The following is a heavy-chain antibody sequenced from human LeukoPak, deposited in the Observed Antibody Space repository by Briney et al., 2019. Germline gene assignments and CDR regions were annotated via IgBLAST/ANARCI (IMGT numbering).Heavy chain of an antibody. Sequence: GGSLRLSCAASGFTFSDYAMHWVRQAPGKELEYVSAISSNGGSIHYANSVKGRFTISRDNSKNTLYLQMDSLRAEDMAVYYCARDTCGCGSGWHLYWYFDLWGHGTLVTVSS. D-gene: IGHD6-19*01. J-gene: IGHJ2*01. CDR1: GFTFSDYA. CDR2: ISSNGGSI. V-gene: IGHV3-64*01. CDR3: ARDTCGCGSGWHLYWYFDL.